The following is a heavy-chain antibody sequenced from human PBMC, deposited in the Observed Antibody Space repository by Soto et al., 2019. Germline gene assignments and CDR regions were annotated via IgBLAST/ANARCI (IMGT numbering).Heavy chain of an antibody. CDR2: IYPGDSDT. CDR1: GYSFTSYW. V-gene: IGHV5-51*06. D-gene: IGHD3-3*01. J-gene: IGHJ6*02. CDR3: ARFSYYDFWSGYYSLSYYYYGMDV. Sequence: GESLKISCKGSGYSFTSYWIGWVRQMPGKGLEWMGIIYPGDSDTRYSPSFQGQVTISADKSISTAYLQWSSLKASDTAMYYCARFSYYDFWSGYYSLSYYYYGMDVWDQGTTVTVSS.